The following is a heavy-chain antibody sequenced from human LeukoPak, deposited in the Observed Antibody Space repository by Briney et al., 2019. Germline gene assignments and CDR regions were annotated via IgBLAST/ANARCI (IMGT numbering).Heavy chain of an antibody. CDR3: ARDKLMGDSYFVY. J-gene: IGHJ4*02. Sequence: GGSLRLSCAASGFTFSSYGMTWVRQAPGKGLEWVSSISSSSYIYYADSVKGRFTISRDNAKNSLYLQMNGLRAEDTAVYYCARDKLMGDSYFVYWGQGTLVTVSS. D-gene: IGHD2-21*02. CDR2: ISSSSYI. CDR1: GFTFSSYG. V-gene: IGHV3-21*01.